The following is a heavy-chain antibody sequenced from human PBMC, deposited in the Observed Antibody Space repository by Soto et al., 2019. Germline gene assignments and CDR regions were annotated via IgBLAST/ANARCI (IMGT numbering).Heavy chain of an antibody. V-gene: IGHV3-9*01. CDR3: ARVTGLYHDGMDV. D-gene: IGHD2-2*01. CDR1: GFTFDDHA. CDR2: SSWKSDRE. Sequence: EVLLLESGGGFVQPGGTLRLSCEASGFTFDDHAMHWVRQRPGGGLEWVAGSSWKSDREGYADSVKGRFSISRDNIQHSVHRQLNSLRPEDTALDSCARVTGLYHDGMDVWGQGARFTVS. J-gene: IGHJ6*02.